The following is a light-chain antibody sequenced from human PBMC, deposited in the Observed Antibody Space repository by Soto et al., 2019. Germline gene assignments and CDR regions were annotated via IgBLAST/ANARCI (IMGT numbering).Light chain of an antibody. CDR1: QSISNS. CDR2: GAS. CDR3: QQYNSYLGT. V-gene: IGKV3-15*01. Sequence: IVMTRSPAILSVSPVEIATLSFMASQSISNSLAWSQQKPGQAPRLLIYGASTRATGVPARFSGSGSGTEFTLTISSLQPDDFATYYCQQYNSYLGTFGPGTKVDIK. J-gene: IGKJ3*01.